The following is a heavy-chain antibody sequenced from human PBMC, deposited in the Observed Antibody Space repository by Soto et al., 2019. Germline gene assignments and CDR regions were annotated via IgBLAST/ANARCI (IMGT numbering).Heavy chain of an antibody. J-gene: IGHJ6*03. V-gene: IGHV4-39*01. Sequence: SETLSLTCTVSGGSISSSSYYWGWIRQPPGKGLEWIGSIYYSGSTYYNPSLKSRVTISVDTSKNQFSLKLSSVTAADTAVYYCARAYYGSGSYHYYYYYMDVWGKGTTVTVSS. CDR1: GGSISSSSYY. D-gene: IGHD3-10*01. CDR2: IYYSGST. CDR3: ARAYYGSGSYHYYYYYMDV.